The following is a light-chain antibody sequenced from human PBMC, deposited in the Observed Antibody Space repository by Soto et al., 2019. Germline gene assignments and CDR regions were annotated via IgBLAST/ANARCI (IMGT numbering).Light chain of an antibody. Sequence: QSVLSQPPSASVTPGQRVTIACSGSSSNIGSHHVNWYQHLPGTAPKLLIYRSDQRPSGGPDRFAGSKSGTSASLAISGLRSEDEAVYYCAAWGDSLVFGGGTKVTVL. CDR2: RSD. CDR1: SSNIGSHH. V-gene: IGLV1-47*01. J-gene: IGLJ2*01. CDR3: AAWGDSLV.